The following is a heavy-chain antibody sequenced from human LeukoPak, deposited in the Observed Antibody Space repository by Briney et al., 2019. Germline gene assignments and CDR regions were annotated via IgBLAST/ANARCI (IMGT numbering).Heavy chain of an antibody. Sequence: ASVKVSCKASGYTFTSYDINWVRQATGQGLEWMGWMNPNSGNTGYAQKFQGRVTMTRNTSISTAYLELRSLRSDDSAVYFCVRDSPLLGEQLVRGDYWGQGTLVTVSS. CDR2: MNPNSGNT. CDR1: GYTFTSYD. D-gene: IGHD6-6*01. CDR3: VRDSPLLGEQLVRGDY. V-gene: IGHV1-8*01. J-gene: IGHJ4*02.